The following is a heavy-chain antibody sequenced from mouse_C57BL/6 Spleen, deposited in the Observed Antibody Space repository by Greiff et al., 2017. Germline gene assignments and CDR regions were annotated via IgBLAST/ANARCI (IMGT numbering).Heavy chain of an antibody. Sequence: DVKLVESGGGLVKPGGSLKLSCAASGFTFSSYAMSWVRQTPEKRLEWVATISDGGSYTYYPDNVKGRFTISRDNAKNNLYLQMSHLKSEDTAMYDCASSIPDYFDDWGKGTTLTVSS. D-gene: IGHD2-10*02. CDR1: GFTFSSYA. V-gene: IGHV5-4*03. J-gene: IGHJ2*01. CDR2: ISDGGSYT. CDR3: ASSIPDYFDD.